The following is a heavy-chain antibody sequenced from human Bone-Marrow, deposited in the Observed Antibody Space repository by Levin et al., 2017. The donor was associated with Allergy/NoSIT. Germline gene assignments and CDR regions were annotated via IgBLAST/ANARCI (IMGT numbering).Heavy chain of an antibody. J-gene: IGHJ4*02. D-gene: IGHD6-13*01. CDR1: GFTFSSYA. CDR3: AKDQKPGIAAAGTFDY. V-gene: IGHV3-23*01. CDR2: ISGSGGST. Sequence: LSLTCAASGFTFSSYAMSWVRQAPGKGLEWVSAISGSGGSTYYADSVKGRFTISRDNSKNTLYLQMNSLRAEDTAVYYCAKDQKPGIAAAGTFDYWGQGTLVTVSS.